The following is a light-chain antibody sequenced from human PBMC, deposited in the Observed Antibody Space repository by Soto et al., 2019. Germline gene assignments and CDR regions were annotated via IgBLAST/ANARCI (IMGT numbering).Light chain of an antibody. V-gene: IGLV2-14*01. CDR3: SSYTSSSLYV. CDR2: DVS. CDR1: SSDVGGYSY. Sequence: QSVLTQPASVSGSPGQSITISCTGTSSDVGGYSYVSWCQQLPGKAPKLMIYDVSDRPSGVSNRFSGSKSGNTASLTISGLQAEDEADYYCSSYTSSSLYVFGAGTKVTV. J-gene: IGLJ1*01.